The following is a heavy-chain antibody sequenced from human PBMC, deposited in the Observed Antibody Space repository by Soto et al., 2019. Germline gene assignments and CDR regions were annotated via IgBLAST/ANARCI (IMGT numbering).Heavy chain of an antibody. J-gene: IGHJ4*02. Sequence: GGSLRLSCAASGFTCSSYAMSWVRQAPGKGLEWVSAISGSGGSTYYADSVKGRFTISRDNSKNTLYLQMNSLRAEDTAVYYCAKDLRASVMPIDFDYWGQGTLVTVSS. CDR1: GFTCSSYA. CDR3: AKDLRASVMPIDFDY. V-gene: IGHV3-23*01. CDR2: ISGSGGST. D-gene: IGHD2-2*01.